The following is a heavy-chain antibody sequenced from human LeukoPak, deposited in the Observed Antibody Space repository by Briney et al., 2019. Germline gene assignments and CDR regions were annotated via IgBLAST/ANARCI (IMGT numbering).Heavy chain of an antibody. CDR3: ARGTMYNWFDP. Sequence: SESLSLTCAVSGYSISSGHYWGWIRQPPGKGLEWIGSIYHSGSTYYNPSLKSRVPISVDTSKNQFSLKLSSVTAADAAVYYCARGTMYNWFDPWGQGTLVTVSS. CDR1: GYSISSGHY. V-gene: IGHV4-38-2*01. CDR2: IYHSGST. J-gene: IGHJ5*02. D-gene: IGHD3-3*01.